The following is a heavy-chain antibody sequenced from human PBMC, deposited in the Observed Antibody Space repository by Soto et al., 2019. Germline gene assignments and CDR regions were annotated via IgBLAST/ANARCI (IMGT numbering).Heavy chain of an antibody. Sequence: GGSLRLSCAASGFPLSSYSMSWVRQAPGKGLEWIALICGTGKNTLYRHSVKGRFTISRDCSNTSLSLRMNSVRAEDTAVYYCGKARYVVVAQPLDFDSWGPGTVVTVSS. CDR3: GKARYVVVAQPLDFDS. CDR2: ICGTGKNT. CDR1: GFPLSSYS. V-gene: IGHV3-23*05. J-gene: IGHJ4*01. D-gene: IGHD3-9*01.